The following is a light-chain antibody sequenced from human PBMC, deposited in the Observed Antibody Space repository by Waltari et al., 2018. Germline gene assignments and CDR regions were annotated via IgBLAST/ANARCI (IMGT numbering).Light chain of an antibody. CDR1: QSLLASFNSKTY. V-gene: IGKV4-1*01. Sequence: DIVLTQSPDSLAVSLGERATINCKSSQSLLASFNSKTYIAWYQQKPGQPPKLLINWASAQGSGVPERFSGSGSETDFTLTISSLQAEDVAVYYCHHYYIPPLTFGQGTRLEIK. CDR2: WAS. CDR3: HHYYIPPLT. J-gene: IGKJ5*01.